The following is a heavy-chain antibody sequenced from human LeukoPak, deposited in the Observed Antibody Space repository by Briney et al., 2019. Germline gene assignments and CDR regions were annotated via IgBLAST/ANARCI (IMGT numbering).Heavy chain of an antibody. CDR3: AREAKEWQWLVEH. V-gene: IGHV3-48*03. D-gene: IGHD6-19*01. CDR1: GFTFSTYG. Sequence: PGGSLRLSCAASGFTFSTYGMNWVRQAPGKGLEWVSYTSGSGTTIYYADSVKGRFTISRDNAKKSLYLQMNSLRAEDTAVYHCAREAKEWQWLVEHWGQGTPVTVSS. CDR2: TSGSGTTI. J-gene: IGHJ1*01.